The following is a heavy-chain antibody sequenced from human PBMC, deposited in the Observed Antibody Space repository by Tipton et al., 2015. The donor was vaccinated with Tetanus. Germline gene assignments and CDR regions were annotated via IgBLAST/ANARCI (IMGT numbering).Heavy chain of an antibody. V-gene: IGHV3-23*01. CDR3: AKDLRGPEAGTWYFDL. Sequence: SLRLSCVASGFTFTNHAMNWVRQAPGKGPEWLSGISGNGDSTQYADSVKGRFTISRDNSKNTLYLQMNSLRAEDTAIYYCAKDLRGPEAGTWYFDLWGRGTLVTVSS. J-gene: IGHJ2*01. CDR1: GFTFTNHA. D-gene: IGHD6-19*01. CDR2: ISGNGDST.